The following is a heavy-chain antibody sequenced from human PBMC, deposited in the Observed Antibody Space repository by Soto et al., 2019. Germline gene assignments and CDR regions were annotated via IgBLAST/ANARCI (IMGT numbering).Heavy chain of an antibody. V-gene: IGHV4-59*08. CDR1: GGSISSYY. J-gene: IGHJ6*03. CDR3: ARLLYSSSWAASDYYYYMDV. D-gene: IGHD6-13*01. CDR2: IYYSGST. Sequence: SETLSLTCTVSGGSISSYYLSWIRQPPGKGLEWIGYIYYSGSTNYNPSLKSRVTISVDTSKNQFSLKLSSVTAADTAVYYCARLLYSSSWAASDYYYYMDVWGKGTTVTVSS.